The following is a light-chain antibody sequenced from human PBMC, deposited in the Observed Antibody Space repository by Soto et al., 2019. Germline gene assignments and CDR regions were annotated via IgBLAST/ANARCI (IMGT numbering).Light chain of an antibody. Sequence: EIVLTQSAAAPSLSPGERATLSCRASQSVSSYLAWYQQKPGQAPRLLIYDASNRATGIPARFSGSGSGTDFTLTITSLEPEDFAVYYCQQYGRSPWTFGQGTKVDI. CDR2: DAS. CDR1: QSVSSY. V-gene: IGKV3-11*01. CDR3: QQYGRSPWT. J-gene: IGKJ1*01.